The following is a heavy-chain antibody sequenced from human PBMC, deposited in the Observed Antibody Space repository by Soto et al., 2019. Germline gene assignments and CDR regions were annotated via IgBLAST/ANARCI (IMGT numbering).Heavy chain of an antibody. CDR2: ISGSGGST. CDR3: CYLAAGVRVYYYYYMDV. J-gene: IGHJ6*03. CDR1: GFTFSSYA. D-gene: IGHD6-13*01. V-gene: IGHV3-23*01. Sequence: GGSLRLSCAASGFTFSSYAMSWVRQAPGKGLEWVSAISGSGGSTYYADSVKGRFTISRDNSKNTLYLQMNSLRAEDTAVYYCCYLAAGVRVYYYYYMDVWGKGTTVTVSS.